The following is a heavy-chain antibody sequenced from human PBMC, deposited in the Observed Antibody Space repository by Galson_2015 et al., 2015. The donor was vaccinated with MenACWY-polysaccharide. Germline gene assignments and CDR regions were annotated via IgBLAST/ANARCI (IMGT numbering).Heavy chain of an antibody. J-gene: IGHJ2*01. CDR3: AKEVSPRAGHWYFDL. V-gene: IGHV3-23*01. Sequence: LRLSCAASGFTFSSYAMSWVRQAPGKGLEWVSVISDSGRNTYYADSVKGRFTISRDNSKNTLYLQMNSLRAEDTAVYYCAKEVSPRAGHWYFDLWGRGTLVIVS. CDR1: GFTFSSYA. CDR2: ISDSGRNT.